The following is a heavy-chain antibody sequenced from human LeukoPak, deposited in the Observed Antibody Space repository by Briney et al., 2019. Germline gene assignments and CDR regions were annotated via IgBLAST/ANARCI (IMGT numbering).Heavy chain of an antibody. CDR2: IYYSGST. V-gene: IGHV4-59*08. CDR3: ARVSSGYYNGAFDI. D-gene: IGHD3-3*01. Sequence: SETLSLTCTVSGGSISSYYWSWIRQPPGKGLEWIGYIYYSGSTYYNPSLKSRVTISVDTSKNQFSLKLSSVTAADTAVYYCARVSSGYYNGAFDIWGQGTMVTVSS. CDR1: GGSISSYY. J-gene: IGHJ3*02.